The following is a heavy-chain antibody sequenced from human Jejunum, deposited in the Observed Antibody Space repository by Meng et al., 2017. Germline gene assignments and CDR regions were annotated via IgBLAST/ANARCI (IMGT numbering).Heavy chain of an antibody. V-gene: IGHV4-61*01. CDR3: TGGPDSAKSGY. CDR2: FHHSGSA. CDR1: GVSVNSGFYY. D-gene: IGHD1-14*01. Sequence: VQLRQSGPGLVRPSETLSLTCTVSGVSVNSGFYYWNWVRQPPGKGLEFIGSFHHSGSAHYNAPLEGRVTMSLDTSKNQFSLRLTSVTAADSALYYCTGGPDSAKSGYWGQGTLVTVSS. J-gene: IGHJ4*02.